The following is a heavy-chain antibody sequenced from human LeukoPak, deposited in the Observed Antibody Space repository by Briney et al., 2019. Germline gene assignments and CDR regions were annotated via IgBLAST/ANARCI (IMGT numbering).Heavy chain of an antibody. D-gene: IGHD1-26*01. Sequence: PGGSLRLSCAASGFTFSSYWMFWVRQTPGKGLEWVATIKGDGSDNYYVDSVKGRFTISRDNAKNSLFLQMNSLRAEDTAVYYCARDGGHSADYWGQGTQVTVSS. V-gene: IGHV3-7*01. CDR3: ARDGGHSADY. J-gene: IGHJ4*02. CDR1: GFTFSSYW. CDR2: IKGDGSDN.